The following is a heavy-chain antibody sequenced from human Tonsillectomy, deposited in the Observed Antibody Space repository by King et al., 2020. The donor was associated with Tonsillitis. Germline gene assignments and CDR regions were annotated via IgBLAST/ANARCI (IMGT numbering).Heavy chain of an antibody. J-gene: IGHJ3*02. CDR1: GFTFSRYA. CDR3: AKDFWSGYRYDAFDI. D-gene: IGHD3-3*01. Sequence: VQLVESGGGLVQPGGSLRLSCAASGFTFSRYAMTWVRQAPGKGLEWVSGISGSGGSTYYADSVRGRFTISRDNSKNTLYLQMDRLRAEDTALYYCAKDFWSGYRYDAFDIWGQGTLVTVSS. V-gene: IGHV3-23*04. CDR2: ISGSGGST.